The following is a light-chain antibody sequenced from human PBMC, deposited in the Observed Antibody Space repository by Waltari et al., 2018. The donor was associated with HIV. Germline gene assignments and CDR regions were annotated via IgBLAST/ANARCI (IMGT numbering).Light chain of an antibody. CDR3: SSFSSSSTPYV. CDR1: TSDVGGYNY. V-gene: IGLV2-14*01. CDR2: EVS. J-gene: IGLJ1*01. Sequence: QSGLTQPASVSGSPGQPLTISCTGTTSDVGGYNYVSWYQQHPGKAPKLIIYEVSNRPSGVSNRFSGSKSGNTASLTISGLQPDDETDYYCSSFSSSSTPYVFGTGTKVTVL.